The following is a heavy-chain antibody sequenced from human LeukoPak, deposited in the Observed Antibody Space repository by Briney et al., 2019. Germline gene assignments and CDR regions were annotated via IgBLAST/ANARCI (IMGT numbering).Heavy chain of an antibody. CDR1: GFSFSSSS. CDR3: AAVFGSGYYYYFDY. Sequence: GTSVTVSCKASGFSFSSSSMQWVRQARGQRLEWIGWIDVGSGNTNYAQKFQGRVTITRDMSTSTAYMELSSLRSEDTALYYCAAVFGSGYYYYFDYWGQGALVTVSS. V-gene: IGHV1-58*02. D-gene: IGHD3-22*01. J-gene: IGHJ4*02. CDR2: IDVGSGNT.